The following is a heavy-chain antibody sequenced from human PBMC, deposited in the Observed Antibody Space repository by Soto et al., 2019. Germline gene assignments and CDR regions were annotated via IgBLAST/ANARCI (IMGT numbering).Heavy chain of an antibody. CDR3: ARHYSSGSRNWFAP. D-gene: IGHD6-19*01. Sequence: TXSXTCSVSGVSINXSSYFCDCVRQPPGKGLEWIGSIYYSGSTYYNPSLRSRVTISVDTSKNQFSLKLSSVTAADTAVFYCARHYSSGSRNWFAPWGQGTLGTVS. J-gene: IGHJ5*02. V-gene: IGHV4-39*01. CDR2: IYYSGST. CDR1: GVSINXSSYF.